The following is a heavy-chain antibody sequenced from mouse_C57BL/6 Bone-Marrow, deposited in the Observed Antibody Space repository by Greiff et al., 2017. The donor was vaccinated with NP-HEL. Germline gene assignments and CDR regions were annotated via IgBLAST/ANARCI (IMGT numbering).Heavy chain of an antibody. CDR3: AREGYYSNPYYYAMDY. D-gene: IGHD2-5*01. CDR2: IDPSDSYT. V-gene: IGHV1-69*01. Sequence: QVQLQQSGAELVMPGASVKLSCKASGYTFTSYWMHWVKQRPGQGLEWIGEIDPSDSYTNYNQKFKGKSTLTVDKSSSTAYMQLSILTSEDSAVYYCAREGYYSNPYYYAMDYWGQGTAVTVSS. J-gene: IGHJ4*01. CDR1: GYTFTSYW.